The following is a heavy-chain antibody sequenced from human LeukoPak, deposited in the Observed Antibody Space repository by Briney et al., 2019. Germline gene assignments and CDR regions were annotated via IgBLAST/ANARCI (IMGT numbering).Heavy chain of an antibody. CDR2: IYYSGST. CDR1: GGSISSGSYY. CDR3: ARCSGGRSWYYFDY. D-gene: IGHD2-15*01. Sequence: SQTLSLTCTVSGGSISSGSYYWSWIRQPPGKGLEWIGYIYYSGSTNYNPSLKSRVTISVDTSKNQFSLKLSSVTAADTAVYYCARCSGGRSWYYFDYWGQGTLVTVSS. J-gene: IGHJ4*02. V-gene: IGHV4-61*01.